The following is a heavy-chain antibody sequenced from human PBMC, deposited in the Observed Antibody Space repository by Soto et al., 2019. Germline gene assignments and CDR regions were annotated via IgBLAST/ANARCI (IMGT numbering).Heavy chain of an antibody. CDR2: IDNSGTS. J-gene: IGHJ3*02. CDR1: GFPFVNYG. CDR3: ARVGISGTIDVFDI. D-gene: IGHD1-20*01. V-gene: IGHV4-31*02. Sequence: LRLSCTVSGFPFVNYGMSWIRPHPGKGLEWIGYIDNSGTSYYNPSLKSRLTISVDTSNNQFSLHLSSVTAADTAVYYCARVGISGTIDVFDIWGKGTMVTVSS.